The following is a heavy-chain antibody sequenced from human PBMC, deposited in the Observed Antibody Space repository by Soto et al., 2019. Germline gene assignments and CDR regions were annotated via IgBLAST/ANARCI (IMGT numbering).Heavy chain of an antibody. CDR2: INPGGTTPT. D-gene: IGHD3-9*01. V-gene: IGHV1-46*01. J-gene: IGHJ6*02. CDR1: GYTFTTYY. Sequence: QVPLVQSGAEVKTPGASVKLSCKASGYTFTTYYIHWVRQALGQGLEWLGVINPGGTTPTRYAQKFQDRVTMTRDTSTSTVYMEVSSPRFDDTAVYYCSIEARAELVIGLSRYSSYGLDVWGQGTTVTVSS. CDR3: SIEARAELVIGLSRYSSYGLDV.